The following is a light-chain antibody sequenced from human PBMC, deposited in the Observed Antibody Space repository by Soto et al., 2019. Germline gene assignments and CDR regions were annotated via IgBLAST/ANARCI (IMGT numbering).Light chain of an antibody. J-gene: IGKJ4*01. Sequence: DVVMTQSPLALPVTLGQPASFSCSSSQSLVYSDGNTYLNWFQQRPGQSPRRPIYTVSYRDSGGPGRFCGSGSGTKFTLIISRMQAEDVVPSYCKHRTHWRPLTFGGGTKVEI. CDR3: KHRTHWRPLT. V-gene: IGKV2-30*01. CDR1: QSLVYSDGNTY. CDR2: TVS.